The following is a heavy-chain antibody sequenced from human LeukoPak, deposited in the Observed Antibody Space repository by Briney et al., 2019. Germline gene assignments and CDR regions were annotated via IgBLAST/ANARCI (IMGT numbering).Heavy chain of an antibody. CDR1: GGSISTYY. V-gene: IGHV4-59*08. CDR2: IYYRGTT. Sequence: SETLSLTCTVSGGSISTYYWSWIRQPPGKGLEWIGFIYYRGTTNYNPSLKSRVTISVDTSKNQFSLKLRSVTAADTAVYYCVGTMKLGDGSGTYFAFDYWGQGTLVTVSS. CDR3: VGTMKLGDGSGTYFAFDY. D-gene: IGHD3-10*01. J-gene: IGHJ4*02.